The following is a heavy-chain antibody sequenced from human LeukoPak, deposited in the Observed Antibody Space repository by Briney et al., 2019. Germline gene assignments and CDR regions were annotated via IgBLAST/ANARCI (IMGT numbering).Heavy chain of an antibody. CDR2: INSSSSTI. D-gene: IGHD1-26*01. J-gene: IGHJ6*03. CDR3: ARGRSLPDYYDYMDV. Sequence: GGSLRLSCAASGFTISSYSMNWVRQAPGKGLEWVSYINSSSSTIYYADSVKGRFTISRGNVKNSLYLQMNSLRAKDRAVYYWARGRSLPDYYDYMDVWGKGTTVTVSS. V-gene: IGHV3-48*04. CDR1: GFTISSYS.